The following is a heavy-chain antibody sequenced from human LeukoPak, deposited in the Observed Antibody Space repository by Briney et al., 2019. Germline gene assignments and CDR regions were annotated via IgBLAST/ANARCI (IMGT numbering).Heavy chain of an antibody. CDR3: AKAHWGSYDSSGYLVH. Sequence: GGSLRLSCAASGFTFSSYNMNWVRQAPGKGLEWVSSITSDSSYVFYADSVKGRFTISRDNAKNSLYLQMNSLRAEDTALYYCAKAHWGSYDSSGYLVHWGQGTLVTVSS. CDR2: ITSDSSYV. V-gene: IGHV3-21*04. J-gene: IGHJ4*02. D-gene: IGHD3-22*01. CDR1: GFTFSSYN.